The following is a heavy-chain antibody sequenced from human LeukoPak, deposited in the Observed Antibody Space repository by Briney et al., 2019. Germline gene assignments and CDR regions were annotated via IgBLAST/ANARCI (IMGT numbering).Heavy chain of an antibody. CDR2: ISGSGGST. J-gene: IGHJ4*02. D-gene: IGHD1-26*01. Sequence: GGSLRLSCAASGFTFSSYAMSWVRQAPGKGLEWVSAISGSGGSTYYADSVKGRFTISRDNSKNTLYLQMNSLRAEDTAVYYCARALIVGATGEYYHDYWGQGTLVTVSS. V-gene: IGHV3-23*01. CDR1: GFTFSSYA. CDR3: ARALIVGATGEYYHDY.